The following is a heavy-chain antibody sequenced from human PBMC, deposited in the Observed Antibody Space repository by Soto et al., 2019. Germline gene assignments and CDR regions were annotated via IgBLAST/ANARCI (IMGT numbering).Heavy chain of an antibody. CDR2: IYWDDDI. D-gene: IGHD3-3*01. CDR1: GFSLTTSGVG. J-gene: IGHJ3*01. Sequence: QITMKESGPALVEPTQTLTLTCAFSGFSLTTSGVGVGWIRQSPGKALEWLALIYWDDDIRYRLSLKNRLTITRDTAKNEVVLTLTNMDPGDTGTYYCARRGGRFLDWSFDGDAFDLWGQGTMVTVSS. V-gene: IGHV2-5*02. CDR3: ARRGGRFLDWSFDGDAFDL.